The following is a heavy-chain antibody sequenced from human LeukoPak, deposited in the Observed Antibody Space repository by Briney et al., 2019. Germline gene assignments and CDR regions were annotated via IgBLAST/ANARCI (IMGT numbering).Heavy chain of an antibody. Sequence: SETLSLTYTVSGGSISSGGYYWSWIRQHPGKGLEWIGYIYYSGSTYYNPSLKGRVTISVDTSKNQFSLKLSSVTAADTAVYYCARFTRDGMDVWGQGTTVTVSS. J-gene: IGHJ6*02. CDR1: GGSISSGGYY. CDR3: ARFTRDGMDV. V-gene: IGHV4-31*03. CDR2: IYYSGST.